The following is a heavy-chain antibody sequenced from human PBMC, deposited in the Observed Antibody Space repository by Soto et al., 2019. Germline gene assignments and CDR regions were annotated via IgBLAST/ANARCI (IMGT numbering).Heavy chain of an antibody. J-gene: IGHJ6*02. D-gene: IGHD3-16*01. V-gene: IGHV1-69*12. CDR2: IIPIFATA. CDR1: GGTFSSYA. CDR3: AQCLLGVNYYYGMDV. Sequence: QVQLVQSGAEVKKPGSSVKVSCKASGGTFSSYAINWVRQAPGQGLEWMGGIIPIFATADYAQKFQGRVTITADESTSTAYMELGSLRSEDTAVYYCAQCLLGVNYYYGMDVWGQGTTFTVSS.